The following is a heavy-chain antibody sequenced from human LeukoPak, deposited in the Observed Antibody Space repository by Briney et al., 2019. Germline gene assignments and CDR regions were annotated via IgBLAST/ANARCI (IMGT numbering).Heavy chain of an antibody. V-gene: IGHV1-69*06. CDR3: ARGGHYGSGLWDYYMDV. Sequence: GASVKVSCKASGGTFSSYAISWVRQAPGQGLEWMGGIIPIFGTANYAQKFQGRVTITADKSTSTAYMELSSLRSEDTAVYYCARGGHYGSGLWDYYMDVWGKGTTVTVSS. CDR1: GGTFSSYA. D-gene: IGHD3-10*01. CDR2: IIPIFGTA. J-gene: IGHJ6*03.